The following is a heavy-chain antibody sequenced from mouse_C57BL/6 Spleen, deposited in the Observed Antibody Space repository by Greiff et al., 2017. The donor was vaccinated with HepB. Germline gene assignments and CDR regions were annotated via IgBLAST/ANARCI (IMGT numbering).Heavy chain of an antibody. CDR3: TRWGGSYVYFDV. D-gene: IGHD1-1*02. CDR1: GYTFTSYT. Sequence: QVQLQQSGAELARPGASVKMSCKASGYTFTSYTMHWVKQRPGQGLEWIGYINPSSGYTKYTQKFKDKATLTADKSSSTAYMQLSGQTSEDSAVYYGTRWGGSYVYFDVWGTGTTITVS. CDR2: INPSSGYT. J-gene: IGHJ1*03. V-gene: IGHV1-4*01.